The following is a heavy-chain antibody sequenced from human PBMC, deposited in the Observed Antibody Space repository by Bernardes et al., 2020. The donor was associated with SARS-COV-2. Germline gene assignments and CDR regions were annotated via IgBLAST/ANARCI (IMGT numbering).Heavy chain of an antibody. CDR3: AKSGGDRMFGPGV. J-gene: IGHJ6*02. V-gene: IGHV5-51*01. Sequence: GAYLKTSCKASGYISTNYWIGWVRQMPGKGLEWMGIIYPGDSDTRYSPSFQGQVTISVDKSITTAFLQWSSLKASDTAMYYCAKSGGDRMFGPGVWGQGTTVTVSS. D-gene: IGHD3-3*02. CDR2: IYPGDSDT. CDR1: GYISTNYW.